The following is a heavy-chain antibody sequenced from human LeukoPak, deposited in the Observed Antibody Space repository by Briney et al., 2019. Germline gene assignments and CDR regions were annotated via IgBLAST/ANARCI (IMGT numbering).Heavy chain of an antibody. Sequence: SETLSLTCTVSGGSISDYYWSWIRQPPGKGLEWIGYIYYSGSSDYNPSLKSRVSISVDTSKNQFSLKLSSVTAADTAVYYCARAHTNNWHVDYWGQGTLVTVSS. J-gene: IGHJ4*02. D-gene: IGHD1-1*01. CDR3: ARAHTNNWHVDY. V-gene: IGHV4-59*01. CDR1: GGSISDYY. CDR2: IYYSGSS.